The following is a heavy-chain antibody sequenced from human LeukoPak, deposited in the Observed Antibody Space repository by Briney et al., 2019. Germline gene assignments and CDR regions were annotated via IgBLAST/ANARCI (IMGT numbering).Heavy chain of an antibody. Sequence: GGSLRLSCVASGFSFSNFGMHWVRQAPGKGLEWVAVISYDGSNKFYADSVKGRFTISRDNSKNTLYLQMNSLRAEDTAVYYCAKAGYSSGWRNFDSWGQGTLVTVSS. V-gene: IGHV3-30*18. CDR3: AKAGYSSGWRNFDS. CDR2: ISYDGSNK. CDR1: GFSFSNFG. J-gene: IGHJ4*02. D-gene: IGHD6-19*01.